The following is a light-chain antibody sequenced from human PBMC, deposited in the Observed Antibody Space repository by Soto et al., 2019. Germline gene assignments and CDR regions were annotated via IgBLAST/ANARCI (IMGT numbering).Light chain of an antibody. J-gene: IGLJ3*02. CDR1: NSNIGDNS. Sequence: QSVLTQPPSASGTPGQVFTISCSGSNSNIGDNSVNWYQQLPGTAPKLLIYSDNRRPSGVPDRFSGSKSGTSASLAISGLQSEDEAEYYCAAWYDSLNGLLFGGGTKLTVL. CDR3: AAWYDSLNGLL. V-gene: IGLV1-44*01. CDR2: SDN.